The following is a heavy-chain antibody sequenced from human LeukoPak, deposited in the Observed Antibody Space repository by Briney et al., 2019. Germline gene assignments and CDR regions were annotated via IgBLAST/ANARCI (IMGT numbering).Heavy chain of an antibody. CDR2: IIPIFGTA. Sequence: SVKVSCKASGGTFSSYAISWVRQAPGQGLEWMGRIIPIFGTANYAQKFQGRVTITTDESTSTAYMELSSLRSEDTAVYYCARELFSSSWYVRDFDYWGQGTLFTVSS. CDR1: GGTFSSYA. J-gene: IGHJ4*02. D-gene: IGHD6-13*01. V-gene: IGHV1-69*05. CDR3: ARELFSSSWYVRDFDY.